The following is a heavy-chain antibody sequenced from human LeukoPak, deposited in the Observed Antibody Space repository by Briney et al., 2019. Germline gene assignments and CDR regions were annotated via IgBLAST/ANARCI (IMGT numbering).Heavy chain of an antibody. D-gene: IGHD6-13*01. J-gene: IGHJ4*02. Sequence: ASVKVSCKASGYSFTSNYIHWVRQAPGQGLEWMGMIYPRDGSTSYAQKFQGRVTITADESTSTAYMELSSLRSEDTAVYYCARDPIAAAAEFDYWGQGTLVTVSS. CDR3: ARDPIAAAAEFDY. CDR1: GYSFTSNY. V-gene: IGHV1-46*01. CDR2: IYPRDGST.